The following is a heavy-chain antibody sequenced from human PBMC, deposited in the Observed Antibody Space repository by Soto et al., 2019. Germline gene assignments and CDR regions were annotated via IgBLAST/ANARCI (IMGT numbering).Heavy chain of an antibody. CDR2: IIPIFGTA. CDR1: GGTFSSYA. CDR3: ARDGMKYATVQKEYYFDY. V-gene: IGHV1-69*01. J-gene: IGHJ4*02. D-gene: IGHD2-8*01. Sequence: QVQLVQSGAEVKKPGSSVKVSCKASGGTFSSYAISWVRQAPGQGLEWMGGIIPIFGTANYAQKFQGRVTITADESTSTAYMELSSLRSEDTAVYYCARDGMKYATVQKEYYFDYWGQGTLVTVSS.